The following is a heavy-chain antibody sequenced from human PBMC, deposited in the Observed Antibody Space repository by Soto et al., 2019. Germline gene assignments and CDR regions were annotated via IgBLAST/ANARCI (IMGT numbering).Heavy chain of an antibody. CDR1: GGSISSSTYH. D-gene: IGHD1-1*01. CDR3: SRESERASEH. CDR2: IYYTGTT. J-gene: IGHJ4*02. Sequence: SETLSLTCTVSGGSISSSTYHWAWIRQPPGKGLEWIASIYYTGTTYYSPSLKSRVTISVDTSKNHFSLKLSSVTAADTAVYYCSRESERASEHWGQGTLVTVS. V-gene: IGHV4-39*02.